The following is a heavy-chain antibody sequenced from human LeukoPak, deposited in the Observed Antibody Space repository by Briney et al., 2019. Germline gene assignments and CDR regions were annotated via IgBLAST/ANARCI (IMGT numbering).Heavy chain of an antibody. CDR2: IYYSGST. CDR1: GGSISSSSYY. Sequence: KPSETLSLTCTVSGGSISSSSYYWGWIRQPPGKGLEWIGSIYYSGSTYYNPSLKSRVTISVDTSKNQFSLKLSSVTAADTAVYYCARITMVRGVNFDYWGQGTLVTVSS. J-gene: IGHJ4*02. CDR3: ARITMVRGVNFDY. D-gene: IGHD3-10*01. V-gene: IGHV4-39*01.